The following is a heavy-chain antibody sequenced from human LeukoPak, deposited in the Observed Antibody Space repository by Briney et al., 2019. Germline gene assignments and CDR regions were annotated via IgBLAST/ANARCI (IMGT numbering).Heavy chain of an antibody. V-gene: IGHV1-69*04. D-gene: IGHD5-12*01. CDR2: IIPILGIA. CDR1: GGTFSSYT. CDR3: ARDKSVESGYDR. Sequence: ASVKVSCKASGGTFSSYTISWVRLAPGQGLEWMGRIIPILGIANYAQKFQGRVTITADKSTSTAYMELSSLRSEDTAVYYCARDKSVESGYDRWGQGTLVTVSS. J-gene: IGHJ5*02.